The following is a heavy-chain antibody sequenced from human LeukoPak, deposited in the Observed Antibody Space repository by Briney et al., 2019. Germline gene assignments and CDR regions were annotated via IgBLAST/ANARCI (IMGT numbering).Heavy chain of an antibody. J-gene: IGHJ4*02. V-gene: IGHV3-7*01. CDR3: ARDAFGDFSY. D-gene: IGHD3-10*01. CDR1: GLPLGNYW. Sequence: GGSLRLSCVGSGLPLGNYWMDWLRQAPGKGLEWVANLRKDGGDIHYVDSVKGRFTISRDNAKNSVYLQMHRLRAEDTAVYYCARDAFGDFSYWGQGILVTVSS. CDR2: LRKDGGDI.